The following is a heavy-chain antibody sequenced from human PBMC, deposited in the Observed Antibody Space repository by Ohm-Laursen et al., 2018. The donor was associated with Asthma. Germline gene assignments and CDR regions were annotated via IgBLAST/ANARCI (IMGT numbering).Heavy chain of an antibody. CDR2: IYHSGST. CDR1: GGSISSGSYY. CDR3: ARAPGYCSSTSCEYYYYYGMDV. Sequence: SETLSLTCTVSGGSISSGSYYWSWIRQPPGKGLEWIGEIYHSGSTNYNPSLKSRVTISVDKSKNQFSLKLSSVTAADTAVYYCARAPGYCSSTSCEYYYYYGMDVWGQGTTVTVSS. D-gene: IGHD2-2*03. J-gene: IGHJ6*02. V-gene: IGHV4-39*07.